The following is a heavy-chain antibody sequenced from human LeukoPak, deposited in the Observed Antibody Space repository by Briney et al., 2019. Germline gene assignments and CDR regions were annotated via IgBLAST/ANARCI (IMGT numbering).Heavy chain of an antibody. CDR1: GYSISSGYY. D-gene: IGHD4-17*01. CDR3: ASTITVTTDY. CDR2: IYHSGSA. V-gene: IGHV4-38-2*02. Sequence: SETLSLTCTVSGYSISSGYYWGWIRQPPGKGLEWIGSIYHSGSAYYNPSLKSRVTISVDTSKNQFSLKVSSVTAADTAVYYCASTITVTTDYWGQGTLVTVS. J-gene: IGHJ4*02.